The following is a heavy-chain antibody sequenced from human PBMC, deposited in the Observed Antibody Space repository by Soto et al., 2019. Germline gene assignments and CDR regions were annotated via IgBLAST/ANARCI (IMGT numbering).Heavy chain of an antibody. V-gene: IGHV1-18*01. CDR2: ISAYNGNT. Sequence: ASVKVSCKASGYTFTSYGISWVRQAPGQWLEWMGWISAYNGNTNYAQKLQGRVTMTTDTSTSTAYMELRSLRSDDTAVYYCARSGGGLDYDFWSGYYYYYMDVWGKGTTVTVSS. CDR1: GYTFTSYG. CDR3: ARSGGGLDYDFWSGYYYYYMDV. D-gene: IGHD3-3*01. J-gene: IGHJ6*03.